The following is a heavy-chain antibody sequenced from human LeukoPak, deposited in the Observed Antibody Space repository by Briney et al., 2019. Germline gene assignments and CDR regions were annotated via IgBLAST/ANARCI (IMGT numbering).Heavy chain of an antibody. CDR3: ANMGDYGDYVAPLFDY. V-gene: IGHV3-30*02. CDR1: GFTFSSYG. Sequence: GGSLRLSCAASGFTFSSYGMHWVRQAPGKGLEWVAFIRYDGSNKYYADPVKGRFTISRDNSKNTLYLQMNSLRAEDTAVYYCANMGDYGDYVAPLFDYWGQGTLVTVSS. D-gene: IGHD4-17*01. CDR2: IRYDGSNK. J-gene: IGHJ4*02.